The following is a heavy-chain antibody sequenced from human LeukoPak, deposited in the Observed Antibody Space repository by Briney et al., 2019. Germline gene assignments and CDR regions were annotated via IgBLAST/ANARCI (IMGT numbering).Heavy chain of an antibody. V-gene: IGHV5-51*01. CDR3: ARHDLTGCIGGRCFTSFHYYGMDV. CDR2: IFPDDSDT. Sequence: GESLKVSCQGSGYSFTDYWIGWVRQMPGKGLEWMGIIFPDDSDTKYSPSFQGQVTISVDKSISTAYLQWSSLKASDSAMYYCARHDLTGCIGGRCFTSFHYYGMDVWGQGTTVTVSS. D-gene: IGHD2-15*01. CDR1: GYSFTDYW. J-gene: IGHJ6*02.